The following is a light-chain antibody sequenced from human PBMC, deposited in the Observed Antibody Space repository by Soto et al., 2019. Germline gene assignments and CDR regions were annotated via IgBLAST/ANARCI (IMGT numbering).Light chain of an antibody. V-gene: IGLV1-47*01. CDR3: AAWDDRLSGYV. CDR1: SSNIGSNY. J-gene: IGLJ1*01. CDR2: RNN. Sequence: QSVLTQPPSASGTPGQRVTISCSGSSSNIGSNYVYWYQQLPGTAPKLLIYRNNQRPSGVPDRFSGSKSGTSASLAISGRRSEDESDYYCAAWDDRLSGYVFGTGTKLTVL.